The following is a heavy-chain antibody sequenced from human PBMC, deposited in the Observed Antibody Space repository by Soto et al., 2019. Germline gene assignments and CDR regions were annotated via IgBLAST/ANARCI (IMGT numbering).Heavy chain of an antibody. J-gene: IGHJ4*02. D-gene: IGHD1-26*01. Sequence: EVQLVESGGGLVQPGGSLRLSCAASGFTFSSYSMNWVRQTPGKGLEWISYIGSSSRAIYYADSVKGRFTVARDNVKRSLYLQVNSLRGEVTAVYYCARDPDIGTQTLYFDYWGQGTLVTVSS. V-gene: IGHV3-48*01. CDR3: ARDPDIGTQTLYFDY. CDR1: GFTFSSYS. CDR2: IGSSSRAI.